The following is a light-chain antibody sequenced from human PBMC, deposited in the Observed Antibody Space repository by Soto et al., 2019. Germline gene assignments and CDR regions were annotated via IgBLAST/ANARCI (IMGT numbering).Light chain of an antibody. V-gene: IGKV3-15*01. CDR3: QQYNDWWT. CDR1: QSVSNN. J-gene: IGKJ1*01. CDR2: GAS. Sequence: EIDMTQFPATLSVSPGESATLSCRASQSVSNNLTWYQQKPGQPPRLLIYGASTRATGVPGRFSGSGSGTEFTLTISSLQSEDFAVYYCQQYNDWWTFGQGTKVDIK.